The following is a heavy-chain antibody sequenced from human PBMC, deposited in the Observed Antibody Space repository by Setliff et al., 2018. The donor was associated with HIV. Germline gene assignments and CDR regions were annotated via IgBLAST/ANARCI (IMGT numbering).Heavy chain of an antibody. Sequence: ASVKVSCKASGYTFTGYYIHWVRQSPGQGLEWMGWINPNSGGTNYAQIFQGGVTMTRDTSITTAYMEVSRLRSDDTAVYYCAREGGYYGSGSSWFDPWGQGTLVTVSS. CDR3: AREGGYYGSGSSWFDP. J-gene: IGHJ5*02. V-gene: IGHV1-2*02. D-gene: IGHD3-10*01. CDR2: INPNSGGT. CDR1: GYTFTGYY.